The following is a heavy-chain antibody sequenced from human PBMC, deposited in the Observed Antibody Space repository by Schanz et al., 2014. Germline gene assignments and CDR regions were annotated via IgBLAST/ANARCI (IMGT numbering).Heavy chain of an antibody. D-gene: IGHD6-19*01. Sequence: EVQLLESGGGLVEPGGSLRLSCAASGFTFSDYSMNWVRQAPGKGPEWVSAISGGGGTTYYTDSVKGRFTISRDNSKNTLYLQMNSLRAEDTAVYYCAASSGWHPSTDYWGQGTLVTVSS. J-gene: IGHJ4*02. CDR1: GFTFSDYS. V-gene: IGHV3-23*01. CDR3: AASSGWHPSTDY. CDR2: ISGGGGTT.